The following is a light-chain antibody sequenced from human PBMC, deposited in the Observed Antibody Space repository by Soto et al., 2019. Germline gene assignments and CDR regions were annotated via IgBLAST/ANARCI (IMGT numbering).Light chain of an antibody. CDR1: QSVSSSY. CDR2: GAS. V-gene: IGKV3-20*01. Sequence: EIVLTQSPGTLSLSPGERATLSCRASQSVSSSYLAWYQQKPGQAPRLLIYGASSSATGIPDRFSGSGSGTDFTLTISRLEPEDFAVYYCHQYDSSPLPFGGGTKVEIK. J-gene: IGKJ4*01. CDR3: HQYDSSPLP.